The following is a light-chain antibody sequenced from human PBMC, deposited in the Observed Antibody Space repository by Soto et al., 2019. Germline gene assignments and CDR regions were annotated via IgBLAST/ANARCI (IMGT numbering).Light chain of an antibody. V-gene: IGLV2-23*02. CDR2: EVN. CDR3: CSSGGSPTYG. Sequence: QSALTQPASVSGSPGQAITISCTGTSSHVGSYKLVYWYQQHPGKAHKLMIFEVNKRPSGVSNRFSGSKSGNTASLTISGLKVEDEADYYCCSSGGSPTYGFGTGTKLAVL. J-gene: IGLJ1*01. CDR1: SSHVGSYKL.